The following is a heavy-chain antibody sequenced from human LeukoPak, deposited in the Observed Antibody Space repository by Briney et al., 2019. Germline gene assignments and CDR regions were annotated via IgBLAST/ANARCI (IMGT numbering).Heavy chain of an antibody. J-gene: IGHJ5*02. Sequence: GGSLRLSCAASGFTFSSYGMHWFRQAPGKGLEWVAVIWYDGSNKYYADSVKGRFTISRDNSKNTLYLQMNSLRAEDTAVYYCAKGDYDYGGFDPWGQGTLVTVSS. D-gene: IGHD3-3*01. CDR1: GFTFSSYG. V-gene: IGHV3-33*06. CDR2: IWYDGSNK. CDR3: AKGDYDYGGFDP.